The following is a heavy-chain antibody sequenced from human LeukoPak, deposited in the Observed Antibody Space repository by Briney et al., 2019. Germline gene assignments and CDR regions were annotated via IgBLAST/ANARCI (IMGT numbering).Heavy chain of an antibody. Sequence: GGSLRLSCAASGFTFNSYAMSWFGHAPGKGLEGVSLFSGSGDSTYYTDSVKGRFTISRDNSKNTLYLQMNSLRAEDTAVYYCARDRRVGCSFTTCYLFDYWGQGTLVTVSS. CDR3: ARDRRVGCSFTTCYLFDY. CDR2: FSGSGDST. J-gene: IGHJ4*02. D-gene: IGHD2-2*01. CDR1: GFTFNSYA. V-gene: IGHV3-23*01.